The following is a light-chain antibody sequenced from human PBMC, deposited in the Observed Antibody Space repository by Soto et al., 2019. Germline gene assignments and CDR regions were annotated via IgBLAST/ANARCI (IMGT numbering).Light chain of an antibody. Sequence: QSALTQPRSVSGSPGQSVTISCTGTSSDVGGYNYVSCYQQHPGKVPKLMIYDVTKRPSGVPDRFSGSKSGNTASLTISGLQAEDEADYYCCSYAGSYTVVFGGGTKLTVL. CDR2: DVT. CDR1: SSDVGGYNY. J-gene: IGLJ2*01. V-gene: IGLV2-11*01. CDR3: CSYAGSYTVV.